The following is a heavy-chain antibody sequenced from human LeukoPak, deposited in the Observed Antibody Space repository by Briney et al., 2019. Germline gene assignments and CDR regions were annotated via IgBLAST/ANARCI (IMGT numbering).Heavy chain of an antibody. Sequence: PGGSLRLSCAASGFTFRTYWMTWVRQAPGKGLEWVANINLDGSEKYYVDSVKGRFSISRDNARDSLYLQMNSLRAEDTAVYYCANYDIYSRWFDPWGQGTLVTVSS. CDR3: ANYDIYSRWFDP. D-gene: IGHD3-9*01. CDR2: INLDGSEK. J-gene: IGHJ5*02. CDR1: GFTFRTYW. V-gene: IGHV3-7*03.